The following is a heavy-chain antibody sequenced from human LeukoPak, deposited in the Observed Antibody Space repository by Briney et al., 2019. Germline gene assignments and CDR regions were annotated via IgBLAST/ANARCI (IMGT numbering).Heavy chain of an antibody. CDR2: INPNSGGT. J-gene: IGHJ4*02. D-gene: IGHD3-3*01. CDR1: GYTFTGYY. Sequence: ASVKVSCKASGYTFTGYYMHWVRQAPGQGREWMGRINPNSGGTNYAQKFQGRVTMTRDTSISTAYMELSRLRSDDTAVYYCARGPRGIFGVVIRYYFDYWGQGTLVTVSS. V-gene: IGHV1-2*06. CDR3: ARGPRGIFGVVIRYYFDY.